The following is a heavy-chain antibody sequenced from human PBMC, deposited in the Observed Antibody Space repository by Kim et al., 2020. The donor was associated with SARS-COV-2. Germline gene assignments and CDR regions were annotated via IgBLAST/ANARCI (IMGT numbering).Heavy chain of an antibody. J-gene: IGHJ5*02. Sequence: ASVKVSCKASGYTFTGYYMHWVRQAPGQGLEWMGRINPNSGGTNYAQKFQGRVTMTRDTSISTAYMELSRLRSDDTAVYYCARDNQDPGIFGVWFDPWGQGTLVTVSS. V-gene: IGHV1-2*06. CDR3: ARDNQDPGIFGVWFDP. D-gene: IGHD3-3*01. CDR2: INPNSGGT. CDR1: GYTFTGYY.